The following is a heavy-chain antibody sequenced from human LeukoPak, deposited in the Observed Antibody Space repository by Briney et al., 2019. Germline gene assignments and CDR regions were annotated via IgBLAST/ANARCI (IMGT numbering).Heavy chain of an antibody. CDR3: ARGTKYGDYVSY. Sequence: ASVKVSCKASAYTFTSYYMHWLRQAPEQGLEWMGIINPSGGSTSYAQKFQGRVTMTRDTSTSTVYMELSSLRSEDTAVYYCARGTKYGDYVSYWGQGTLVTVSS. J-gene: IGHJ4*02. V-gene: IGHV1-46*01. D-gene: IGHD4-17*01. CDR2: INPSGGST. CDR1: AYTFTSYY.